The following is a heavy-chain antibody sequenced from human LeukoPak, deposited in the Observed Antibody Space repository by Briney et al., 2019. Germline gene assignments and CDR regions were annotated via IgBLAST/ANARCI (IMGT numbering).Heavy chain of an antibody. J-gene: IGHJ5*02. V-gene: IGHV3-23*01. Sequence: GGSLRLSCAASGFTFSSYAMSWVRQAPGKGLEWVSAISGSGGSTYYADSVKGRFTISRDNSKNTLYLQMNSLRAEDTAVYYCARSRPPNYYDTSGYYGYNWFDPWGQGILVTVSS. CDR2: ISGSGGST. CDR3: ARSRPPNYYDTSGYYGYNWFDP. D-gene: IGHD3-22*01. CDR1: GFTFSSYA.